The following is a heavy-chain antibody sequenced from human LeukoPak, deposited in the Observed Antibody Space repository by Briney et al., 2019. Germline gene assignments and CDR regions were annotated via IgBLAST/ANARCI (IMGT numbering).Heavy chain of an antibody. Sequence: SETLSLTCSVSGYSISSGYYWVWIRQPPGKGLEWIGYTYYSGSTNYNPSLKSRVTISVDTSKNQFSLKLSSVIAADTAVYYCAGRNYYDSSGYYDDWGQGTLVTVSS. D-gene: IGHD3-22*01. V-gene: IGHV4-59*01. CDR2: TYYSGST. CDR3: AGRNYYDSSGYYDD. J-gene: IGHJ4*02. CDR1: GYSISSGYY.